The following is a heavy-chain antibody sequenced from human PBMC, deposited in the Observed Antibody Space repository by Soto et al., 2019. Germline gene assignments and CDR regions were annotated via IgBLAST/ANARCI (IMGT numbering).Heavy chain of an antibody. CDR3: ARDQWLPHYYYYGMDV. V-gene: IGHV4-30-4*01. Sequence: TLSLTCTVSGGSISGGDHHWRWMRQPSGKGLEWIGYIYYSGSTYYNPSLKSRVTISVDTSKNQFSLKLSSVTAADTAVYYCARDQWLPHYYYYGMDVWGQGTTVTVSS. D-gene: IGHD5-12*01. J-gene: IGHJ6*02. CDR2: IYYSGST. CDR1: GGSISGGDHH.